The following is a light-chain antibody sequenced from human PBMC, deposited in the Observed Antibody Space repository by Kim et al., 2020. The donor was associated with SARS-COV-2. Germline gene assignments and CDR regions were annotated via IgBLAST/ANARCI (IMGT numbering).Light chain of an antibody. CDR2: SAS. CDR1: QGIRND. J-gene: IGKJ2*01. CDR3: QQHNRYPYT. Sequence: SASVGDRVTITCRASQGIRNDLGWFQQQPGKAPRSLIYSASNLDSGVPARFSGSGSGTEFTLTISSLQPEDFATYYCQQHNRYPYTFGQGTKLEI. V-gene: IGKV1-16*01.